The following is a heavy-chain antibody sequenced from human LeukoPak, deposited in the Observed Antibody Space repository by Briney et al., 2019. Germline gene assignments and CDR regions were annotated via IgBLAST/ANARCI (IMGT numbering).Heavy chain of an antibody. CDR3: ARDHRGIFSPFDY. CDR1: GFTFSSYW. V-gene: IGHV3-7*01. J-gene: IGHJ4*02. CDR2: IKQDGSDK. Sequence: GGSLRLSCAASGFTFSSYWMNWVRQAPGMGLEWVANIKQDGSDKYYVDSGKGRVIISRDNAKTSLYLQITSLRAEDTAVYYCARDHRGIFSPFDYWGQGTLVTVSS.